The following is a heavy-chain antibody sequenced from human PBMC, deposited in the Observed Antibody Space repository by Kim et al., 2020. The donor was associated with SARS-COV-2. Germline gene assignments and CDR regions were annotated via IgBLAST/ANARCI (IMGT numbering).Heavy chain of an antibody. V-gene: IGHV3-53*01. J-gene: IGHJ4*02. CDR3: ARDSRLRY. D-gene: IGHD6-25*01. CDR2: GGST. Sequence: GGSTYYEDSVKRRFNISRNNSNITLYQEMNSLRAEDTAGYYCARDSRLRYWGQGTLVTVSS.